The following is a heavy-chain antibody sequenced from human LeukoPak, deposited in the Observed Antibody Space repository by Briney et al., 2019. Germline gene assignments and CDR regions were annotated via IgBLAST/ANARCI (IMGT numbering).Heavy chain of an antibody. CDR1: GGTFSSYA. Sequence: ASVKVSCKASGGTFSSYAISWVRQAPGQGLEWMGGIIPIFGTANYAQEFQGRVTITADESTSTAYMELSSLRSEDTAVYYCAREWELAFDIWGQGTMVTVSS. D-gene: IGHD1-26*01. J-gene: IGHJ3*02. CDR3: AREWELAFDI. V-gene: IGHV1-69*13. CDR2: IIPIFGTA.